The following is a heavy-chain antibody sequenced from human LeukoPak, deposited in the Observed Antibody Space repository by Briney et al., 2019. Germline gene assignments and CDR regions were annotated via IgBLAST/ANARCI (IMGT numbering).Heavy chain of an antibody. CDR2: ISWNSGSI. CDR3: ARRAPYDYYFDY. D-gene: IGHD1-1*01. J-gene: IGHJ4*02. V-gene: IGHV3-9*01. CDR1: GFTFDDYA. Sequence: GGSLRLSCAASGFTFDDYAMHWVRQAPGKGLEWVSGISWNSGSIGYADSVKGRFTISRDNAKNSLYLQMNSLRAEDTAVYYCARRAPYDYYFDYWGQGTLVTVSS.